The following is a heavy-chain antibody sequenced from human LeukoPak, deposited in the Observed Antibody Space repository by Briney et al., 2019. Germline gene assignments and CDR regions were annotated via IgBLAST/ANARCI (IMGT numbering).Heavy chain of an antibody. CDR1: GYTLTELS. V-gene: IGHV1-24*01. CDR3: ATRPSYYYDSSGYPRHFDY. Sequence: GASVKVSCKVSGYTLTELSMHWVRQAPGKGLEWMGGFDPEDGETICAQKFQGRVTMTEDTSTDTAYMELSSLRSEDTAVYYCATRPSYYYDSSGYPRHFDYWGQGTLVTVSS. D-gene: IGHD3-22*01. CDR2: FDPEDGET. J-gene: IGHJ4*02.